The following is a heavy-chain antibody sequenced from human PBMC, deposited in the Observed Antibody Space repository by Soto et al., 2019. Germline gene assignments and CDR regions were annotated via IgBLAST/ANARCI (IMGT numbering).Heavy chain of an antibody. CDR1: GFTFSSYE. CDR3: VRDAYKLHYNYGFDV. J-gene: IGHJ6*02. V-gene: IGHV3-48*03. D-gene: IGHD3-16*01. Sequence: EVQLVESGGGLVQPGGSLRLSCAASGFTFSSYEMNWVRQAPGKGLEWVSYISSSGSTIHYADSVKGRFTVSRDNAKNSLYLQMNSLRAEDTALYYCVRDAYKLHYNYGFDVWGQGTTVIVSS. CDR2: ISSSGSTI.